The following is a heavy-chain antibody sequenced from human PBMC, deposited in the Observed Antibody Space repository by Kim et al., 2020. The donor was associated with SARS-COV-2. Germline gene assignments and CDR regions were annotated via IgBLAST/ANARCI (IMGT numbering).Heavy chain of an antibody. CDR2: IYHSGNT. Sequence: SETLSLTCTVFGDSISSSSYYWGWIRQPPGKGLEWIGSIYHSGNTYYNPSLKSRVTISIDTSKDQFFLKVTSVTAADTAVYYCARHTGSMVWGVPTYYFDYWGQGTLVTVSS. J-gene: IGHJ4*02. CDR3: ARHTGSMVWGVPTYYFDY. V-gene: IGHV4-39*01. CDR1: GDSISSSSYY. D-gene: IGHD3-10*01.